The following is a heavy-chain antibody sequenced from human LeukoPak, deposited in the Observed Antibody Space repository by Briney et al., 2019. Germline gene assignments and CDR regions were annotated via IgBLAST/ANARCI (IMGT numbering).Heavy chain of an antibody. J-gene: IGHJ4*02. CDR2: INTYNGHT. Sequence: ASVTVSCKASVYSFSSYGFSWVRQAPGQGLEWMGWINTYNGHTNYTQTLQGRVTMTTDTSTSTAYMELRNLRPDDTAVYFCARDPRITGTTAYYFDYWGQGTLVTVSS. CDR1: VYSFSSYG. D-gene: IGHD1-7*01. V-gene: IGHV1-18*01. CDR3: ARDPRITGTTAYYFDY.